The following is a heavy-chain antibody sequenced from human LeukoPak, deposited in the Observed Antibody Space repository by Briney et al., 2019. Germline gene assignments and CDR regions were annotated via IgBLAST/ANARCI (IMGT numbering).Heavy chain of an antibody. J-gene: IGHJ4*02. CDR3: ARDVYYDIVTGYCDY. Sequence: GHFCTSGRRSYTPSRKNPVTISVDTSKNQVSLELSSVTAADTAVYYCARDVYYDIVTGYCDYWGQGTLVTVSS. V-gene: IGHV4-61*09. CDR2: FCTSGRR. D-gene: IGHD3-9*01.